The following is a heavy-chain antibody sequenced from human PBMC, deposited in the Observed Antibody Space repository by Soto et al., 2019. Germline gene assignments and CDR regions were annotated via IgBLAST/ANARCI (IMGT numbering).Heavy chain of an antibody. CDR2: IYYSGST. V-gene: IGHV4-59*01. J-gene: IGHJ4*02. CDR3: ARGRRIFDY. Sequence: SETLSLTCTVAGGYISSYYWSWIRQPPGKGLEWIGYIYYSGSTNYNPSLKSRVTISVDTSKNQFSLKLSSVTAADTAVYYCARGRRIFDYWGQGTLVTVSS. CDR1: GGYISSYY. D-gene: IGHD2-15*01.